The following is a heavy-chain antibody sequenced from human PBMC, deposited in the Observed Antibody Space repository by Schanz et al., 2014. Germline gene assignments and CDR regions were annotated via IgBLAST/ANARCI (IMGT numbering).Heavy chain of an antibody. J-gene: IGHJ4*02. CDR3: AKDRYSSSSGRYYFDY. CDR1: GFSFSAYG. CDR2: ISYDGTNK. Sequence: QVQLVESGGGVVQPGRSLSLSCAASGFSFSAYGMHWVRQAPGKGLEWVAVISYDGTNKYYADSVKGRFTISRDNSKNTLYLQLNSLRLEDTALFYCAKDRYSSSSGRYYFDYWGQGTLVTVSS. V-gene: IGHV3-30*18. D-gene: IGHD6-19*01.